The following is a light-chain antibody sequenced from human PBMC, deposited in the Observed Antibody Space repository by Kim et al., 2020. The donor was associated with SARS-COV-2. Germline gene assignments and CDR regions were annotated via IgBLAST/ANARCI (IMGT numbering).Light chain of an antibody. CDR2: GKN. V-gene: IGLV3-19*01. CDR1: SLRSYY. J-gene: IGLJ2*01. Sequence: SSELTQDPAVSVALGQTVRITCQGDSLRSYYATWYQQKPGQGPILVIYGKNNRPSGIRDRFSGPSSGNTASLTITRTQAGDEADYYCNSRDSNDHVVSGG. CDR3: NSRDSNDHVV.